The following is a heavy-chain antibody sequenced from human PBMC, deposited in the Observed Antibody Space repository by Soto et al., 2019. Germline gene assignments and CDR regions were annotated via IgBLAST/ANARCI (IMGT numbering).Heavy chain of an antibody. CDR1: GYTFTSYG. V-gene: IGHV1-3*01. Sequence: ASVKVSCKASGYTFTSYGIHWVRRAPGQRLEWMGWINAANGDTKYSEKGRFTISRDNTKNSVYLQMNSLRAEDTAVYYCAREASGYYYFDYWGQGTLVTVSS. D-gene: IGHD3-22*01. J-gene: IGHJ4*02. CDR3: AREASGYYYFDY. CDR2: INAANGDT.